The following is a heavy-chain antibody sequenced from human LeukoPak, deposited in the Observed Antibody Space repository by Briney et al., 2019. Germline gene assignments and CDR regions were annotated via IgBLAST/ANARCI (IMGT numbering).Heavy chain of an antibody. V-gene: IGHV3-9*01. J-gene: IGHJ4*02. CDR1: GFTFDDYA. D-gene: IGHD3-3*01. CDR2: ISWNSGSI. CDR3: ARYYDFWSGYYPFDY. Sequence: GGSLRLSCAASGFTFDDYAMHWVRQAPGKGLEWVSGISWNSGSIGYADPVKGRFTISRDNAKNSLYLQMNSLRAEDTAVYYCARYYDFWSGYYPFDYWGQGTLVTVSS.